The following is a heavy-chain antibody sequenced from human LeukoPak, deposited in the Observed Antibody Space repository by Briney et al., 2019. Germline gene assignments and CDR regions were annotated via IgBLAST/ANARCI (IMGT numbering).Heavy chain of an antibody. CDR2: INPSGGST. V-gene: IGHV1-46*01. J-gene: IGHJ3*02. CDR3: ARDRLKNYYDSTNGAFDI. CDR1: GYTFTSYY. Sequence: ASVKVSCKASGYTFTSYYMHWVRQGPGQGLEWMGIINPSGGSTSYAQKFQGRVTMTRDTSTSTVYMELSSLRSEDTAVYYCARDRLKNYYDSTNGAFDIWGQGTMVTVSS. D-gene: IGHD3-22*01.